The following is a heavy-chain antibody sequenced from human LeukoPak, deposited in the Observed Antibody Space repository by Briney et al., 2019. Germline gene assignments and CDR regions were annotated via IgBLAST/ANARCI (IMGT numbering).Heavy chain of an antibody. CDR1: GYTFTSYG. J-gene: IGHJ4*02. Sequence: ASVKVSCKASGYTFTSYGISWVRQAPGQGLEWMGWISTYNGNTNYAQKVQGRVTMTTDTSTSTAYMELRSLRSDDTAVYYCASVGATTQALRYWGQGTLVTVSS. D-gene: IGHD1-26*01. CDR3: ASVGATTQALRY. V-gene: IGHV1-18*01. CDR2: ISTYNGNT.